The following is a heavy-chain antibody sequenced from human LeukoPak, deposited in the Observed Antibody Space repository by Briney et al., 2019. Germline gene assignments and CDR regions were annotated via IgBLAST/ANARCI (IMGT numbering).Heavy chain of an antibody. Sequence: GGSLRLSCAASGFTFSLYAMSWVRQTPGKGLEWVSVIYSGGSTYYADSVKGRFTISRDNSKNTLYLQMNSLRAEDTAVYYCARNSGYYYSLGYWGQGTLVTVSS. CDR3: ARNSGYYYSLGY. J-gene: IGHJ4*02. CDR1: GFTFSLYA. V-gene: IGHV3-53*01. CDR2: IYSGGST. D-gene: IGHD3-22*01.